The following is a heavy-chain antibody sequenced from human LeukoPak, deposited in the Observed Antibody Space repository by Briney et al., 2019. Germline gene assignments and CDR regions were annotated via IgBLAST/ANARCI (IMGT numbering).Heavy chain of an antibody. CDR3: ASPLLYYDILTGYYPFFP. CDR2: MYSGCST. J-gene: IGHJ5*02. V-gene: IGHV3-66*01. D-gene: IGHD3-9*01. CDR1: GFTISSNY. Sequence: GGSLRLSCAASGFTISSNYMSWVRQAPGKGLELVSVMYSGCSTYYADSVKGRFTISRDNSKNTLYLQMNSLRAEDTAVYYCASPLLYYDILTGYYPFFPWGQGTLVTVSS.